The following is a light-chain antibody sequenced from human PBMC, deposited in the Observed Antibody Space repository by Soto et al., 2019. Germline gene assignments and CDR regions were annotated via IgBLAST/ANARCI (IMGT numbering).Light chain of an antibody. CDR1: SSYVGGYNY. J-gene: IGLJ2*01. V-gene: IGLV2-14*01. CDR2: DVS. Sequence: QSALTQPASVSGSPGQSITISCTGTSSYVGGYNYVSWYQQHPGKAPKFMIYDVSNRPSGVSNRFSGSKSGNTASLTISGLQAEDEADYYCSSYTSSSTLVFGGGTQLTVL. CDR3: SSYTSSSTLV.